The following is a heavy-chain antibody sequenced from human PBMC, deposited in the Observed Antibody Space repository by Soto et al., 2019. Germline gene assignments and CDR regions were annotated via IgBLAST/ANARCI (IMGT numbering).Heavy chain of an antibody. J-gene: IGHJ5*02. CDR2: IYHSGST. V-gene: IGHV4-30-2*01. CDR1: GGSISSGGYS. CDR3: ARRAAAWFDP. D-gene: IGHD2-15*01. Sequence: SETLSLTCAVSGGSISSGGYSWSWIRQPPGKGLEWIGYIYHSGSTYYNPSLKSRVTISVDRSKNQFSLKLSSVTAADTAVYYCARRAAAWFDPWGQGTLVTVSS.